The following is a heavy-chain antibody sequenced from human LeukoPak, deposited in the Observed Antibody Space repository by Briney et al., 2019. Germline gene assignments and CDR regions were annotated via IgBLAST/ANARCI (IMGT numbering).Heavy chain of an antibody. J-gene: IGHJ4*02. Sequence: GGSLRLSCAASGFTFSSYEMNWVRQAPGKGLEWVSYISSSGSTIYYADSVKGRFIISRDNAKNSLYLQMNSLRAEDTAVYYCARRYCSSTSCTLDYWGQGTLVTVSS. CDR2: ISSSGSTI. D-gene: IGHD2-2*01. V-gene: IGHV3-48*03. CDR1: GFTFSSYE. CDR3: ARRYCSSTSCTLDY.